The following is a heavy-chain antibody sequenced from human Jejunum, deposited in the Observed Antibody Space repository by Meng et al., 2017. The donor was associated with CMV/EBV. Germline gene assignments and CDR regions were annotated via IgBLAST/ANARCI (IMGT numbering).Heavy chain of an antibody. J-gene: IGHJ4*02. CDR2: IYRDGGTT. D-gene: IGHD6-13*01. V-gene: IGHV3-23*03. CDR1: GINCRSYA. Sequence: YGINCRSYAMSGVRQGAGKGVEWVAVIYRDGGTTDDADSVKDRFTISRDNSKNTLYLQMNSLRAEDTAVYDCAREEGYTRPHYFDYWGQGTLVTVSS. CDR3: AREEGYTRPHYFDY.